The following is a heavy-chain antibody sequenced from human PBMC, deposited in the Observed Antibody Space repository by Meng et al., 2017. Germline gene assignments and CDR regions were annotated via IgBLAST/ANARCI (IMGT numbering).Heavy chain of an antibody. V-gene: IGHV1-2*02. CDR3: ARVGYCSGGSCYSESPHNWFDP. D-gene: IGHD2-15*01. Sequence: ASVKVSCKASGYTFTGYYMHWVRQAPGQGLEWMGWINPNSGGTNYAQKCQGRVTMTRDTSISTAYMELSRLRSDDTAVYYCARVGYCSGGSCYSESPHNWFDPWGQGTLVTVSS. J-gene: IGHJ5*02. CDR1: GYTFTGYY. CDR2: INPNSGGT.